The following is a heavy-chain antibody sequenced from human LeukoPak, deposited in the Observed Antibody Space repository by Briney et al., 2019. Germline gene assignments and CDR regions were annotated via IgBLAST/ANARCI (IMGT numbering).Heavy chain of an antibody. J-gene: IGHJ3*02. Sequence: TGESLKISCKGSGYTFTNYWIGWVRQMPGNGLEWVANIKQDGSEKYYVDSVKGRFTISRDNAKNSLYLQMNSLRAEDTAVYYCARQIVGATTGDAFDIWGQGTMVTVSS. CDR1: GYTFTNYW. CDR3: ARQIVGATTGDAFDI. CDR2: IKQDGSEK. V-gene: IGHV3-7*01. D-gene: IGHD1-26*01.